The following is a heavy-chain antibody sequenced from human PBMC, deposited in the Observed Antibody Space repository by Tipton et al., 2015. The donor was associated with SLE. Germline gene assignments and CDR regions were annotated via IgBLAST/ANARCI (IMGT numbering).Heavy chain of an antibody. CDR1: GFVFGDFV. J-gene: IGHJ3*01. CDR3: ARGARGIPGSVNV. D-gene: IGHD3-10*01. V-gene: IGHV3-49*04. Sequence: SLRLSCNASGFVFGDFVVRWVRQAPGKGLEWMGYIRNKVFLWAPEYAASVQGRFTISRDDLKSIAFLQMNRLTTDDTGVYFCARGARGIPGSVNVWGPGTMVTVSS. CDR2: IRNKVFLWAP.